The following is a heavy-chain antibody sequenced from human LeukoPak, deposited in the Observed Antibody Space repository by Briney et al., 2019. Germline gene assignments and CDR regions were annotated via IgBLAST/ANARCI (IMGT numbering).Heavy chain of an antibody. CDR1: GGSIGSYY. Sequence: SETLSLTCTVSGGSIGSYYWSWIRQPPGKGLEWIGYIYYSGSTNYNPSLKSRVTISVDTSKNQFSLKLSSVTAADTAVYYCARASRGFDYWGQGTLVTVSS. V-gene: IGHV4-59*01. J-gene: IGHJ4*02. CDR3: ARASRGFDY. CDR2: IYYSGST.